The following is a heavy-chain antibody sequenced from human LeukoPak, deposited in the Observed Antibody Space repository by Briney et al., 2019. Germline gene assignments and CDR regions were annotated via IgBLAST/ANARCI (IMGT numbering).Heavy chain of an antibody. Sequence: GGSLRLSCAASGFTVSSNYMSWVRQAPGKGLEWVSIIYSGGSTYYADSVKGRFTISRDNSKKTVYLQMNSLRAEDTAVYYCARYRNYYDTSGYYPFDYWGQGTLVTVSS. V-gene: IGHV3-53*01. CDR2: IYSGGST. J-gene: IGHJ4*02. CDR1: GFTVSSNY. D-gene: IGHD3-22*01. CDR3: ARYRNYYDTSGYYPFDY.